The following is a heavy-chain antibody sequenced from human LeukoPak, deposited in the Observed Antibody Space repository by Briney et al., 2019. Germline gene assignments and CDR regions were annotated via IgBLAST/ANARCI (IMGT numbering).Heavy chain of an antibody. J-gene: IGHJ4*02. CDR1: GFTFSDYY. CDR3: AKAVVVAATPGYYFDY. V-gene: IGHV3-11*01. CDR2: ISSSGGST. Sequence: PGGSLRLSCAASGFTFSDYYMSWIRQAPGKGLEWVSYISSSGGSTYYADSVKGRFTISRDNSKNTLYLQMNSLRAEDTAVYYCAKAVVVAATPGYYFDYWGQGTLVTVSS. D-gene: IGHD2-15*01.